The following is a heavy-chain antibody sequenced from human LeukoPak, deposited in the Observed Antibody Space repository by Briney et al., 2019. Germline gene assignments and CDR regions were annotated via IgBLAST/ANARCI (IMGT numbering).Heavy chain of an antibody. CDR1: GFTFSSYA. Sequence: GGSLRLSCAASGFTFSSYAMHWVRQAPGKGLEWVAVISYDGSNKYYADSVKGRFTISRDNSKNTLYLRMNSLRAEDTAVYYCARAPHYYDSSGFDYWGQGTLVTVSS. J-gene: IGHJ4*02. CDR3: ARAPHYYDSSGFDY. V-gene: IGHV3-30-3*01. D-gene: IGHD3-22*01. CDR2: ISYDGSNK.